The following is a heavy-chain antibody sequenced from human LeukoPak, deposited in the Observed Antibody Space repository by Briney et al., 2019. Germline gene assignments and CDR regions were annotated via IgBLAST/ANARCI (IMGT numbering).Heavy chain of an antibody. J-gene: IGHJ4*02. V-gene: IGHV1-69*13. D-gene: IGHD2-15*01. Sequence: GASVKVSCKASGGTFSSYAISWVRQAPGQGLERMGGIIPIFGTANYAQKFQGRVTITADESTSTAYMELSSLRSEDTAVYYCARGYCSGGSCPGYWGQGTLVTVSS. CDR1: GGTFSSYA. CDR3: ARGYCSGGSCPGY. CDR2: IIPIFGTA.